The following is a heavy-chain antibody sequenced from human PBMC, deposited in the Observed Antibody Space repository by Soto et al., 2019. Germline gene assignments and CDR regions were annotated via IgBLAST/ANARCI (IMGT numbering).Heavy chain of an antibody. J-gene: IGHJ4*02. CDR1: GFTFSGFL. CDR2: ISYDGSNK. Sequence: PGGSLRLSCAASGFTFSGFLMHWVRQAPGKGLEWVAVISYDGSNKYYADSVKGRFTISRDNSKNTLFLHMSNLRAEDTAMYYCTIVRVADSALDHWGQGTQVTVSS. V-gene: IGHV3-30*03. D-gene: IGHD3-10*02. CDR3: TIVRVADSALDH.